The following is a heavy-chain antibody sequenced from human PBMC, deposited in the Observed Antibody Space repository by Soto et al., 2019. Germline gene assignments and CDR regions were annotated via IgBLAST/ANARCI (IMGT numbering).Heavy chain of an antibody. J-gene: IGHJ4*02. V-gene: IGHV3-23*01. CDR1: GFTFISYA. D-gene: IGHD3-3*01. Sequence: PGGSLRLSCAASGFTFISYAMNWVRRAPGKGLELVSAISGTGDRTYYADSVKGRFTISRDNSKNTLYLQMTSLRAEDTAVYYCARPSAFWSGYYRSDYWGQGALVTVSS. CDR2: ISGTGDRT. CDR3: ARPSAFWSGYYRSDY.